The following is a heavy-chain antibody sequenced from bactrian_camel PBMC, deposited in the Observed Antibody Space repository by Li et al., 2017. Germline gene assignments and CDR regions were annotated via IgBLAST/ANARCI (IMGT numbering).Heavy chain of an antibody. Sequence: VQLVESGGGSVQAGESRRLSCVTSGYTSTTSCVAWVRQAPGKQREGVAAIYNGDGSAIYTDSAKGRFTISRDNAKNTVYLQMNSLKSEDTALYYCATPVGGNYNKCFASWGQGTQVTVS. V-gene: IGHV3S1*01. J-gene: IGHJ6*01. CDR2: IYNGDGSA. D-gene: IGHD2*01. CDR1: GYTSTTSC. CDR3: ATPVGGNYNKCFAS.